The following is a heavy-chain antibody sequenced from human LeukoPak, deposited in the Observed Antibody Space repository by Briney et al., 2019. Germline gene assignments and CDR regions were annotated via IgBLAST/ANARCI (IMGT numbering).Heavy chain of an antibody. V-gene: IGHV3-11*06. CDR3: ARILSITIFGGSDY. CDR2: ISTSSSYI. J-gene: IGHJ4*02. Sequence: GGSLRLSCAASGFTFSDYYMSWIRQAPGKGLEWVSSISTSSSYIYCADSVKGRFTISRDNAKNSLYLQMNSLRAEDTAVYYCARILSITIFGGSDYWGQGTLVTVSS. CDR1: GFTFSDYY. D-gene: IGHD3-3*01.